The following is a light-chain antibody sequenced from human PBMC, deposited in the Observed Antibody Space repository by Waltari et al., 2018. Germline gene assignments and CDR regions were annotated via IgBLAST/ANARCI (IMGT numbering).Light chain of an antibody. CDR2: GAS. Sequence: PGERATVSCRASQSVSSSFLAWYQQKPGQAPRLLIYGASRWATGIPDRFSGSGSGADFTLTISRLEPEDCAVYYCQQYSSSPFTFGQGTKLEIK. V-gene: IGKV3-20*01. CDR3: QQYSSSPFT. CDR1: QSVSSSF. J-gene: IGKJ2*01.